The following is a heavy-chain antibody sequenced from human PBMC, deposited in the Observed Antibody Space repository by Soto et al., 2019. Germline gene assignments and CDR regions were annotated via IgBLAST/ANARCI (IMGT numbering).Heavy chain of an antibody. CDR3: ARDQLELQVFDY. Sequence: SVKVSCKASGGTFSSYAISRVRQAPGQGLEWMGGIIPIFGTANYAQKFQGRVTITADESTSTAYMELSSLRSEDTAVYYCARDQLELQVFDYWGQGTLVTVSS. CDR1: GGTFSSYA. V-gene: IGHV1-69*13. J-gene: IGHJ4*02. CDR2: IIPIFGTA. D-gene: IGHD1-7*01.